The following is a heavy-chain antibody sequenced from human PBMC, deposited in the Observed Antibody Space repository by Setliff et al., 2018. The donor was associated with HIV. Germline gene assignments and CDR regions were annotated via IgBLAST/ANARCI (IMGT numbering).Heavy chain of an antibody. CDR1: GGSISSYY. Sequence: SETLSLTCTVSGGSISSYYCSWIRQPPGKGLEWIGYIYYSGSTNYNPSLKSRVTISIDPSKDHFSLKLSSVTAADTAVYYCAKVSTVSRGPPHYYYYMDVWGKGTTVTVSS. V-gene: IGHV4-59*08. CDR3: AKVSTVSRGPPHYYYYMDV. CDR2: IYYSGST. J-gene: IGHJ6*03. D-gene: IGHD5-12*01.